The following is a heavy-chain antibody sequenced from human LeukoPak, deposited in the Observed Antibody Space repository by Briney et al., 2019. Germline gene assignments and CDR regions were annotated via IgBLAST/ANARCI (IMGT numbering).Heavy chain of an antibody. J-gene: IGHJ6*03. D-gene: IGHD2-15*01. CDR2: ISAYNGNT. Sequence: GASVKVSCKASGYTFTSYGISWVRQAPGQGLEWMGWISAYNGNTNYAQKLQGRVTMTTDTSTSTAYMELRSLRSDDTAVYYWARLVVVAARRTTPPVYMDIWGKGTTVTVSS. CDR3: ARLVVVAARRTTPPVYMDI. V-gene: IGHV1-18*01. CDR1: GYTFTSYG.